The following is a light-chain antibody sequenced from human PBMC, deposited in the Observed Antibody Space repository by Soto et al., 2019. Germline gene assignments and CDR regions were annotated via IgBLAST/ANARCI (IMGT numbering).Light chain of an antibody. J-gene: IGKJ2*01. CDR2: GAS. V-gene: IGKV3-20*01. CDR3: QQYVSSPPWYT. CDR1: QTISNTY. Sequence: EIVLAQSPGTLSLSPGERATLSCRTSQTISNTYLAWYQHKPGQAPRLLIYGASNRATGIPDRVSGSGSGTEFSLTIVRVEPEDVAVYYCQQYVSSPPWYTFGQGTRLEIK.